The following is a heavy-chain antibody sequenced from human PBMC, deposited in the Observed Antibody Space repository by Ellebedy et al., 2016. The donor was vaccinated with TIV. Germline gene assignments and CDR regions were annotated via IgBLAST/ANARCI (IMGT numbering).Heavy chain of an antibody. CDR3: ARGWVGGVHFDS. J-gene: IGHJ4*02. D-gene: IGHD3-16*01. CDR1: GFTFSDNE. CDR2: ISSSGGNL. Sequence: GESLKISCAASGFTFSDNEMNWVRQAPGKGLEWVSKISSSGGNLFYAESVQGRVTMSRDNARNALYLQMNSLRVEDTAIYYCARGWVGGVHFDSWGQGTLVTVSS. V-gene: IGHV3-48*03.